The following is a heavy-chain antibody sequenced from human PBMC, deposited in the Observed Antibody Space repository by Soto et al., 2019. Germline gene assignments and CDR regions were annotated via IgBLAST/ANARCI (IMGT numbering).Heavy chain of an antibody. CDR3: ARDGEQWLRFPLYYFDY. CDR2: ISAYNGNT. CDR1: GYTFTSYG. D-gene: IGHD5-12*01. Sequence: QVQLVQSGAEVKKPGASVKVSCKASGYTFTSYGISWVRQAPGQGLEWMGWISAYNGNTNYAQKLQGRVTMTTDSSTSTAYMELRSLRSDATAVYYCARDGEQWLRFPLYYFDYWGQGTLVTVSS. J-gene: IGHJ4*02. V-gene: IGHV1-18*01.